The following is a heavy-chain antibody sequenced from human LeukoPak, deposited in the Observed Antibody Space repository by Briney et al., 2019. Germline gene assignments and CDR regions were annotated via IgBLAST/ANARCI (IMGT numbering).Heavy chain of an antibody. CDR1: GYTFTSYG. Sequence: ASVKVSCKASGYTFTSYGISWVRQAPGQGLEWMGWISAYNGNTNYAQKLQDRVTMTTDTSTSTAYMELRSLRSDDTAVYYCARDLSYSSSWYPRFDYWGQGTLVTVSS. V-gene: IGHV1-18*01. D-gene: IGHD6-13*01. J-gene: IGHJ4*02. CDR2: ISAYNGNT. CDR3: ARDLSYSSSWYPRFDY.